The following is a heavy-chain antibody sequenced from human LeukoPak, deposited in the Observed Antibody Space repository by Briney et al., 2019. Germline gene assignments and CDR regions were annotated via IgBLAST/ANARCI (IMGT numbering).Heavy chain of an antibody. D-gene: IGHD3-3*01. J-gene: IGHJ5*02. CDR1: GGSISSTSYY. Sequence: SETLSLTCTVSGGSISSTSYYWGWIRQPPGKGLEWIGSMSYSGSTYYNPSLTSRVTISVDTSKNQFSQNLSSVTATDTPVYYCARSVSAYYDFWRPWGQGTLVTVSS. V-gene: IGHV4-39*01. CDR2: MSYSGST. CDR3: ARSVSAYYDFWRP.